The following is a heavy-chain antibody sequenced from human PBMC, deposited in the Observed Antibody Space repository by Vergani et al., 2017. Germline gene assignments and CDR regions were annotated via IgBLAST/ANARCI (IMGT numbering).Heavy chain of an antibody. Sequence: QVQLVQSGAEVKKPGSSVKVSCKASGGTFSSYAISWVRQAPGHGLEWMGRIIPILGIANYAQKFKGRVTITADKSTSTAYMELSSLRSEATAVYYCAGVQPTDYYGSGSYGAFDIWGQGTMVTVSS. CDR1: GGTFSSYA. D-gene: IGHD3-10*01. CDR2: IIPILGIA. V-gene: IGHV1-69*04. CDR3: AGVQPTDYYGSGSYGAFDI. J-gene: IGHJ3*02.